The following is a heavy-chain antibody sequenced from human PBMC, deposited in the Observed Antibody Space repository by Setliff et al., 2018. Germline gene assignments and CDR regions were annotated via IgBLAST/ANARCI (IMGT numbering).Heavy chain of an antibody. V-gene: IGHV4-61*02. CDR3: ARGRGLEWLPESWFDP. D-gene: IGHD3-3*01. CDR2: IYASGYT. Sequence: PSETLSLTCAVSGYSISSGYFWSWIRQPAGKGLEWIGRIYASGYTNYNPSLKSRVTMSVDTSNNQFSLTLTSVTAADTAVYYCARGRGLEWLPESWFDPWGQGTLVTVSS. CDR1: GYSISSGYF. J-gene: IGHJ5*02.